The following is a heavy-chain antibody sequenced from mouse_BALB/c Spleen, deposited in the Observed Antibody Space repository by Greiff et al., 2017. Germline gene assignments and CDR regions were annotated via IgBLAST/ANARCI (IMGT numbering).Heavy chain of an antibody. V-gene: IGHV14-3*02. J-gene: IGHJ2*01. CDR3: ASVRHAGVYFDY. D-gene: IGHD6-1*01. CDR1: GFNIKDTY. Sequence: EVQLQQSGAELVKPGASVKLSCTASGFNIKDTYMHWVKQRPEQGLEWIGRIDPANGNTKYDPKFQGKATITADTSSNTAYLQLSSLTSEDTAVYYCASVRHAGVYFDYWGQGTTLTVSS. CDR2: IDPANGNT.